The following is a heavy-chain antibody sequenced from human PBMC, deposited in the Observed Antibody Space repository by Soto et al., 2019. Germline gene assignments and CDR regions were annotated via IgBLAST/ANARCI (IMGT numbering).Heavy chain of an antibody. J-gene: IGHJ4*02. V-gene: IGHV1-18*01. Sequence: GASVKVSCKASGYTFTSYGISWVRQAPGQGLEWMGWISAYNGNTNYAQKLQGRVTMTTDTSTSTAYMELRSLRSDDTAVYYCARDHTYYYDSSGYYPTQFDYWGQGTLVTVSS. D-gene: IGHD3-22*01. CDR3: ARDHTYYYDSSGYYPTQFDY. CDR2: ISAYNGNT. CDR1: GYTFTSYG.